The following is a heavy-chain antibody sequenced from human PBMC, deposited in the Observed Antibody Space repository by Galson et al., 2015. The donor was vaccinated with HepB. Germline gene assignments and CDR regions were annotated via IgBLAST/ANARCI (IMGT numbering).Heavy chain of an antibody. V-gene: IGHV3-11*01. CDR3: ARASYGDYNWFDP. CDR1: GFTFSDYY. J-gene: IGHJ5*02. CDR2: ISSSGSTI. D-gene: IGHD4-17*01. Sequence: SLRLSCAASGFTFSDYYMSWIRQAPGKGLEWVSYISSSGSTIYYADSVKGRFTISRDNAKNSLYLQMNSLRAEDTAVYYCARASYGDYNWFDPWGQGTLVTVSS.